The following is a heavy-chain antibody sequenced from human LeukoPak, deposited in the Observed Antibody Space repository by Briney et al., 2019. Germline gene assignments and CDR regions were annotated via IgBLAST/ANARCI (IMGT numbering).Heavy chain of an antibody. J-gene: IGHJ4*02. D-gene: IGHD4-17*01. V-gene: IGHV3-21*01. Sequence: GRTPRLSRAPSVVTPTSDSTNAVRHTPQKRQGCVSSITSRSSYPTSTDSVKGRFTIPRDNAKTTLYLKRNSLRDEEPPVNYCARLRAYGDYLGYWGQGTLVTVSS. CDR1: VVTPTSDS. CDR2: ITSRSSYP. CDR3: ARLRAYGDYLGY.